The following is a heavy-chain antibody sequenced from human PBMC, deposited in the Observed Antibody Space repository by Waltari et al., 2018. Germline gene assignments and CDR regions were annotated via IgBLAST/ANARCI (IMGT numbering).Heavy chain of an antibody. V-gene: IGHV1-69*14. CDR3: ARAPSYSSSWYQFDY. D-gene: IGHD6-13*01. Sequence: QVQLVQSGAEVKKPGSSVKVSCKASGGTFSSYAITWVRQAPGQGLEWMGRIIPIFGTANDAQKFQGRVTITADKSTSTAYMELSSLRSEDTAVYYCARAPSYSSSWYQFDYWGQGSLVTVSS. CDR1: GGTFSSYA. CDR2: IIPIFGTA. J-gene: IGHJ4*02.